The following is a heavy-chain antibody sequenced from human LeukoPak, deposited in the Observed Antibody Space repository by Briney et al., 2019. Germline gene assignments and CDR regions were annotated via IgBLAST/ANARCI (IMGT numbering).Heavy chain of an antibody. CDR2: IYSGGST. V-gene: IGHV3-66*01. D-gene: IGHD3-22*01. CDR1: GFTFSSYA. J-gene: IGHJ4*02. Sequence: GGSLRLSCAASGFTFSSYAMRWVRQAPGKWLDWVSVIYSGGSTSYADSVKGRFTISSDNSKNTLYLQMNTLRTEDTAVYYCARNRGGYNAYDYWGQGTLVTVSS. CDR3: ARNRGGYNAYDY.